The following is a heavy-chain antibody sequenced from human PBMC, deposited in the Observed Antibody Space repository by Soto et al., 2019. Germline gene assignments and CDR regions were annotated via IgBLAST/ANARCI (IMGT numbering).Heavy chain of an antibody. CDR2: LSYDGSNK. CDR3: AKGRTPDYYFDY. J-gene: IGHJ4*02. CDR1: GFTFSSYG. Sequence: QVQLVESGGGVVQPGRSLRLSCAASGFTFSSYGMHWVRQAPGKGLEWVAVLSYDGSNKYYADSVKGRFTISRDNSKNTLYLQMNSLRAEDTAVYYCAKGRTPDYYFDYWGQGTLVTVSS. V-gene: IGHV3-30*18.